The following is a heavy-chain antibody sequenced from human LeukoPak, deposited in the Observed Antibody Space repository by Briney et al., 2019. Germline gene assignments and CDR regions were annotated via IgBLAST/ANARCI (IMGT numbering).Heavy chain of an antibody. D-gene: IGHD6-19*01. Sequence: ASVKVSCKASGYTFTGYYMHWVRQAPGQGLEWMGWINPNSGGTNYAQKFQGRVTMTRDTSISTAYMELSRLRSDDTAVYYCASDTKFSGWYLGYWGQGTLVTVSS. CDR1: GYTFTGYY. V-gene: IGHV1-2*02. CDR2: INPNSGGT. J-gene: IGHJ4*02. CDR3: ASDTKFSGWYLGY.